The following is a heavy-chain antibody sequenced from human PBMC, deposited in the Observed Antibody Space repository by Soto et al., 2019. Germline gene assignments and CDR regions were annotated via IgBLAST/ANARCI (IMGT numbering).Heavy chain of an antibody. CDR1: GDSVTSRY. CDR2: MHYTGFS. V-gene: IGHV4-59*02. Sequence: LTCSFSGDSVTSRYLTWIRQSPEKGLEWIGYMHYTGFSHYNPSLKSRLTTSVDRSKNQFTLQLTSVTVADTAVYYCATSNGEAWYTYCGQGTQVAVSS. CDR3: ATSNGEAWYTY. J-gene: IGHJ4*02. D-gene: IGHD4-17*01.